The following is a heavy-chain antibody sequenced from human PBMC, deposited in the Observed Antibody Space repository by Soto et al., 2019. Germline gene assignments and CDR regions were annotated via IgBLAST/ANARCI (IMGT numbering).Heavy chain of an antibody. Sequence: PGGPLRLSCAASGFTFSDNPMNWVRLAPGKGLEWVSHIRSDGTTIYYADSVKGRFTISRDNAKNSLYLHMNSLRDEDTAIYYCVRDHDFAFDTWGQGTLVPVSS. D-gene: IGHD3-3*02. CDR2: IRSDGTTI. V-gene: IGHV3-48*02. CDR3: VRDHDFAFDT. J-gene: IGHJ4*02. CDR1: GFTFSDNP.